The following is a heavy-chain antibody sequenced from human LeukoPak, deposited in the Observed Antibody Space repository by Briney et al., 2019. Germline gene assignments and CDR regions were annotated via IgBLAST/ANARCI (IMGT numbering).Heavy chain of an antibody. CDR3: ARPRGTGTTYLDY. V-gene: IGHV1-69*05. J-gene: IGHJ4*02. CDR2: IIPIFGTA. CDR1: GGTFSSYA. D-gene: IGHD1-7*01. Sequence: SVKVSCKASGGTFSSYAISWVRQAPGQGHEWMGGIIPIFGTANYAQKFQGRVTITTDESTSTAYMELSSLRSEDTAVYYCARPRGTGTTYLDYWGQGTLVTVSS.